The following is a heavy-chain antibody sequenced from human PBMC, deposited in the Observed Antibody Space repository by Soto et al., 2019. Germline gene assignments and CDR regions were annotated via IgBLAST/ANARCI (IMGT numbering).Heavy chain of an antibody. CDR1: RGSFSSYS. Sequence: SLRVSCKACRGSFSSYSISWVRQALGEGLEWMGRIIPILSKANYAQKFQGRVTITADKSTSTAYMELSSLKSEDTAVYYCARDTALHSIATATIDDWGQGTPVTVSS. CDR3: ARDTALHSIATATIDD. J-gene: IGHJ4*01. V-gene: IGHV1-69*04. D-gene: IGHD6-13*01. CDR2: IIPILSKA.